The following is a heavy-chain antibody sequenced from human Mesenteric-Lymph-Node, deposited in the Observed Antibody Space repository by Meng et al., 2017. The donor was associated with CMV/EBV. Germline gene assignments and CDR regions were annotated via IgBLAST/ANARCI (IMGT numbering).Heavy chain of an antibody. CDR3: ARERVDTIFGVAHYLDY. D-gene: IGHD3-3*01. Sequence: SETLSLTCTVSSGSISSSDSYWVWIRQPPGKGLEWIGSISYSGSTYYRSSLKSRVTISVDTSKNQFSLKLSSVTAADTAVYYCARERVDTIFGVAHYLDYWGQGTLVTVSS. J-gene: IGHJ4*02. V-gene: IGHV4-39*07. CDR2: ISYSGST. CDR1: SGSISSSDSY.